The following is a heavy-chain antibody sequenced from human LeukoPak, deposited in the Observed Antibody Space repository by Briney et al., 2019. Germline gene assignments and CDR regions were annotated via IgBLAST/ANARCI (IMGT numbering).Heavy chain of an antibody. Sequence: PGGSLRLSCAASGFTFSSYWMHWVRQAPGKGLVWVSRINSDGRSTSYADSVKGRFTISRDNAKNTLYLQMNSLRAEDTAVYYCAREHRRFLEWDSGFDPWGQGTLVTVSS. CDR3: AREHRRFLEWDSGFDP. D-gene: IGHD3-3*01. CDR1: GFTFSSYW. V-gene: IGHV3-74*01. J-gene: IGHJ5*02. CDR2: INSDGRST.